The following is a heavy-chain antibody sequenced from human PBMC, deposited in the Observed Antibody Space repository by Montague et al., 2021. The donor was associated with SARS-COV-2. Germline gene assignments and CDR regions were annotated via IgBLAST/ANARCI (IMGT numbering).Heavy chain of an antibody. CDR1: GASITTGSFY. V-gene: IGHV4-61*03. D-gene: IGHD4-23*01. CDR3: ARDRGDIYGGNSAWFDP. CDR2: FYYSGRT. J-gene: IGHJ5*02. Sequence: SETLSLTCTVSGASITTGSFYWTWIHQRPGRGLEWIGNFYYSGRTTYNPSLKSRVTISADTSKNLFSLTLKSVTASDTAVYYCARDRGDIYGGNSAWFDPWGQGALVTVSS.